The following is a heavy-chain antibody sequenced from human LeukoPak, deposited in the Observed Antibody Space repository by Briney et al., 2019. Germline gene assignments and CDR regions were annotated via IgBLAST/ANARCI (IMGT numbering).Heavy chain of an antibody. D-gene: IGHD3-3*01. Sequence: GGSLRLSCAASGFTFSSHAMSWVRQAPGKGLEWVSAINGSGSSTYYADSVKGRVGISRDNSKNTLYLQMNSLRVEDTALYYCARDFWDDFEYFDLWGRGTLVTVSS. CDR3: ARDFWDDFEYFDL. V-gene: IGHV3-23*01. CDR1: GFTFSSHA. CDR2: INGSGSST. J-gene: IGHJ2*01.